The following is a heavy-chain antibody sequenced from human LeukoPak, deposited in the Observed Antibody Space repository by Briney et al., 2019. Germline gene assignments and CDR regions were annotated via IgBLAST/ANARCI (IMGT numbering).Heavy chain of an antibody. CDR1: GFTFGDYY. CDR2: ISSSGSTI. D-gene: IGHD3-3*01. J-gene: IGHJ5*02. CDR3: ARVGSGYYDFWSGYLWFDP. V-gene: IGHV3-11*04. Sequence: GGSLRLSCAASGFTFGDYYMSWIRQAPGKGLEWVSYISSSGSTIYYADSVKGRFTISRDNAKNSLYLQMNSLRAEDTAVYYCARVGSGYYDFWSGYLWFDPWGQGTLVTVSS.